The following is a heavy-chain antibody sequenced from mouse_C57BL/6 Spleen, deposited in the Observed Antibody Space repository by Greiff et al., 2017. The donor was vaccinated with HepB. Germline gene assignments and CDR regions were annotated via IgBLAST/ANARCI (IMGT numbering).Heavy chain of an antibody. CDR1: GISITTGHYR. J-gene: IGHJ2*01. CDR2: IYYSGTI. V-gene: IGHV3-5*01. CDR3: ARDGQDYGSFDY. Sequence: EVKVEESGPGLVKPSQTVFLTCTVTGISITTGHYRWSWIRQFPGNKLEWIGYIYYSGTITYNPSLTSRTTITRDTPKNQFFLEMNSLTAEDTATYYCARDGQDYGSFDYWGQSTTLTVSS. D-gene: IGHD1-1*01.